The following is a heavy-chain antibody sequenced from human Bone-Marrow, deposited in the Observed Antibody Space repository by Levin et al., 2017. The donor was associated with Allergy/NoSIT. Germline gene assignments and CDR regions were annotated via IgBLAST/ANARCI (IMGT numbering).Heavy chain of an antibody. CDR2: ISWDAAKT. Sequence: GESLKISCAASGFNFDKFAMHWVRQTPGKGLEWVSLISWDAAKTHYSDSVKGRFTISRDNSKNSLYLQMNSLRPEDTALYYCAKDFSGAASFFDYWGQGALVTVSS. CDR3: AKDFSGAASFFDY. J-gene: IGHJ4*02. D-gene: IGHD6-25*01. CDR1: GFNFDKFA. V-gene: IGHV3-43D*04.